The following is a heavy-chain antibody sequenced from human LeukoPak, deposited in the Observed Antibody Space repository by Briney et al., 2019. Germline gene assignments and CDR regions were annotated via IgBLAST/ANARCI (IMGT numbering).Heavy chain of an antibody. CDR2: ISGSGGST. V-gene: IGHV3-23*01. D-gene: IGHD3-22*01. CDR3: AKAPSRITMIVVAITGDY. CDR1: GFTFSSYA. J-gene: IGHJ4*02. Sequence: GGSLRLSCAASGFTFSSYAMSWVRQAPGKGLEWVSAISGSGGSTYYADSVKGRFTISRDNSKTTLYLQMNSLRAEDTAVYYCAKAPSRITMIVVAITGDYWGQGTLVTVSS.